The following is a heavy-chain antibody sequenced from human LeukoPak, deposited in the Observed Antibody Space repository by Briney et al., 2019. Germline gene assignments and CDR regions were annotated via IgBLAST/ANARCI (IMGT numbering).Heavy chain of an antibody. V-gene: IGHV4-4*07. CDR3: AKSDGYGLIDY. D-gene: IGHD2-21*02. Sequence: SETLSLTCNVSGGSISSYYWTWIRQPAGKGLEWIGRISPSGNTYYNPSLKSRVVMSLETSKNQFSVTLTSVTAADTAMYYCAKSDGYGLIDYWGQGTLVTVSS. J-gene: IGHJ4*02. CDR2: ISPSGNT. CDR1: GGSISSYY.